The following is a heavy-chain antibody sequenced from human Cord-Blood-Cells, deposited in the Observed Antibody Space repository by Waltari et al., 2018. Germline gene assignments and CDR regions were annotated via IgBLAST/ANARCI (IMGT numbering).Heavy chain of an antibody. CDR1: GGSFSGYY. D-gene: IGHD3-10*01. CDR2: INHSGST. CDR3: ARVPGIDY. V-gene: IGHV4-34*01. J-gene: IGHJ4*02. Sequence: QVQLQQWGAGLLKPSETLSLTCAVYGGSFSGYYWSWIRQPPGKGLEWIGEINHSGSTNYNPSHKSRVTISVDTSKNQFSLKLSSVTAADTAVYYCARVPGIDYWGQGTLVTVSS.